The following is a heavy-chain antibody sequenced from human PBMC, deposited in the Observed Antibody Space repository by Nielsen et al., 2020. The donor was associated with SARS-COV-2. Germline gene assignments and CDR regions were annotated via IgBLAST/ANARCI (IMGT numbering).Heavy chain of an antibody. CDR1: GYTFTTYD. CDR2: ISAYNGNT. CDR3: ARGAPRYYDILTGPTVGFDY. J-gene: IGHJ4*02. V-gene: IGHV1-18*01. D-gene: IGHD3-9*01. Sequence: ASVKVSCKASGYTFTTYDLNWVRQAPGQGLEWMGWISAYNGNTNYAQKLQGRVTMTTDTSTSTAYMELRSLRSDDTAVYYCARGAPRYYDILTGPTVGFDYWGQGTLVTVSS.